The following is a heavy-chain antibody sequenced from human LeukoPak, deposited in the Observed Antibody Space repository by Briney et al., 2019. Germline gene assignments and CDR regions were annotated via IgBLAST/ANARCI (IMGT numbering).Heavy chain of an antibody. V-gene: IGHV3-23*01. CDR3: AKGGQWLGEPVDY. Sequence: GGSLRLSCAASGFTFSSYAMSWVRQAPGKGLEWVSAISDSGGSTYYADSVKGRVTISRDNSKNTLYLQMNSLRVEDTAVYSCAKGGQWLGEPVDYWGQGPLVTVPS. D-gene: IGHD3-10*01. J-gene: IGHJ4*02. CDR2: ISDSGGST. CDR1: GFTFSSYA.